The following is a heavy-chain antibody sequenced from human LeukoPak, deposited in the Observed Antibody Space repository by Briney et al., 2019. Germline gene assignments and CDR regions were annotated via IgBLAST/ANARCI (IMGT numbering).Heavy chain of an antibody. CDR3: TRGYPIFDY. D-gene: IGHD3-16*02. CDR1: GFTFSRYW. Sequence: PGGSLRLSCAASGFTFSRYWMHWVRQAPGKGLVWVSRINTDGSSTSYADSVKGRFTISRDNAKNTLYLQMNSLRVEDTAVYYCTRGYPIFDYWGQGTLVIVSS. J-gene: IGHJ4*02. V-gene: IGHV3-74*01. CDR2: INTDGSST.